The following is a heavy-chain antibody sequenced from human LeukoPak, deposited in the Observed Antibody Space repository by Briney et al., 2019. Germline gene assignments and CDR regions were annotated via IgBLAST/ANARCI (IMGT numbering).Heavy chain of an antibody. V-gene: IGHV4-4*02. J-gene: IGHJ4*02. D-gene: IGHD3-22*01. Sequence: SETLSLTCAVSGGSITNTNWWSWVRQPPGKGLEWSGEINHSGSTNYNPSLKSRVTISVDKSKNQFSLKLSSVTAADTAVYYCARAYYYDTSAKNDWGQGTLVTVSS. CDR3: ARAYYYDTSAKND. CDR2: INHSGST. CDR1: GGSITNTNW.